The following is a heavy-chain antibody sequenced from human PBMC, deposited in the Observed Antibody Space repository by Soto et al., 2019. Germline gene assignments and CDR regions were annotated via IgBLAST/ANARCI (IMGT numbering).Heavy chain of an antibody. Sequence: PSETLSLTCAVSVYSISSGDYWVWIRHPPGKGLDWIGSIYHSGSPYYNPSLKSRVTISVDTHKNHFSLNLGSVTAADTAVYYFAREAIFGVVPFDYWGHGTKVTVPS. V-gene: IGHV4-38-2*02. CDR1: VYSISSGDY. CDR3: AREAIFGVVPFDY. CDR2: IYHSGSP. D-gene: IGHD3-3*01. J-gene: IGHJ4*03.